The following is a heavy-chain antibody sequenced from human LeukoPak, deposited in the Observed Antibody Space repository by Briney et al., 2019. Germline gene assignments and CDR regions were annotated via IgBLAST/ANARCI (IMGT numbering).Heavy chain of an antibody. V-gene: IGHV3-9*01. CDR2: ISWNSGSI. D-gene: IGHD2-15*01. J-gene: IGHJ6*02. CDR3: AKDLVAVVPYYYGMDV. CDR1: GFTFDDYA. Sequence: GGSLRLSCAASGFTFDDYAMHWVRQAPGKGLEWVSGISWNSGSIGYADSVKGRFTISRDNAKNSLYLQMNSLRAEDTALYYCAKDLVAVVPYYYGMDVWGQGTTVTVSS.